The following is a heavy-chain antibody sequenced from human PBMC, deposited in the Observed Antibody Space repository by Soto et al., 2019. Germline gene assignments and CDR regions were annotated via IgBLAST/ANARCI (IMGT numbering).Heavy chain of an antibody. D-gene: IGHD3-10*01. Sequence: WGSLSPSCSTSGFTFITYAMNFFRHSPFRWLEWVSALSGSGGTTYYADSVRGRFTISRDNSKNTLFLQMSSLRAEDTALYYCAKQRAGYGSGSDTFYFDFWGQGTLVTVSS. J-gene: IGHJ4*02. V-gene: IGHV3-23*01. CDR2: LSGSGGTT. CDR1: GFTFITYA. CDR3: AKQRAGYGSGSDTFYFDF.